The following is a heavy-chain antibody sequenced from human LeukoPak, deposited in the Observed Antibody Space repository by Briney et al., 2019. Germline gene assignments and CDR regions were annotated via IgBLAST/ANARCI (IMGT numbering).Heavy chain of an antibody. CDR3: ARGQSRTYYDFWSGYLNWFDP. V-gene: IGHV1-8*03. CDR2: MNPNSGNT. J-gene: IGHJ5*02. CDR1: GYTFTSYD. Sequence: ASVKVSCKASGYTFTSYDINWVRQATGHGLEWMGWMNPNSGNTGYAQKFQGRVTITRNTSISTAYMELSSLRSEDTAVYYCARGQSRTYYDFWSGYLNWFDPWGQGTLVTVSS. D-gene: IGHD3-3*01.